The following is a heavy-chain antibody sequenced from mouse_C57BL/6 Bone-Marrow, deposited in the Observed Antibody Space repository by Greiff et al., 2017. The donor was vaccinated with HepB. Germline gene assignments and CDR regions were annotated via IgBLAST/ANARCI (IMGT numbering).Heavy chain of an antibody. CDR2: IYPSDSET. V-gene: IGHV1-61*01. CDR3: ARYYDGYYAYYFDY. CDR1: GYTFTSYW. J-gene: IGHJ2*01. Sequence: QVQLQQPGAELVRPGSSVKLSCKASGYTFTSYWMDWVKQRPGQGLEWIGNIYPSDSETHYNQKFKDKATLTVDKSSNTAYMQRSSLTSEDSAVYYCARYYDGYYAYYFDYWGQVTTLTVSS. D-gene: IGHD2-3*01.